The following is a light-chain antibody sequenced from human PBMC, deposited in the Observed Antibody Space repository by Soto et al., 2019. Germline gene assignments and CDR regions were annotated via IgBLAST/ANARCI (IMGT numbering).Light chain of an antibody. CDR3: QQYSSSPIT. V-gene: IGKV3-20*01. J-gene: IGKJ5*01. CDR2: GAS. Sequence: EIVLKQSPGTLSLSPGERATLSCRASQSVSSSYLAWYQQKPGQAPRLLIYGASSRATGIPDRFSGSGSGTDFTLTISRLEPEDFAVYYCQQYSSSPITFGQGTRLEIK. CDR1: QSVSSSY.